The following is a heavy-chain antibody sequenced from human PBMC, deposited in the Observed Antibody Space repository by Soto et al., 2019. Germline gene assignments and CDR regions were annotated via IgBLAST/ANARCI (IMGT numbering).Heavy chain of an antibody. CDR2: IGTGGGNT. Sequence: PGGSLRLSCAASGFTFSTYAMSWVRQAPGKGLEWVSTIGTGGGNTYYADSVKGRFTISRDNSENTLYLQMNSLTAEDTALYYCAKRGGSGWGFHDYWRRGALVTVSS. V-gene: IGHV3-23*01. CDR1: GFTFSTYA. D-gene: IGHD6-19*01. CDR3: AKRGGSGWGFHDY. J-gene: IGHJ4*02.